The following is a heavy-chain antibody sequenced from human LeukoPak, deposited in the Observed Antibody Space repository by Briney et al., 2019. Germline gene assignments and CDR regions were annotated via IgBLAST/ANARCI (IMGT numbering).Heavy chain of an antibody. J-gene: IGHJ5*02. CDR2: IIPTFGTA. CDR3: ARQGYGSGPFNWFDP. Sequence: SVKVSCKASGGTFSSYAISWVRQAPGQGLEWMGGIIPTFGTANYAQKFQGRVTITADESTSTAYMELSSLRSEDTAVYYCARQGYGSGPFNWFDPWGQGTLVTVSS. CDR1: GGTFSSYA. V-gene: IGHV1-69*13. D-gene: IGHD3-10*01.